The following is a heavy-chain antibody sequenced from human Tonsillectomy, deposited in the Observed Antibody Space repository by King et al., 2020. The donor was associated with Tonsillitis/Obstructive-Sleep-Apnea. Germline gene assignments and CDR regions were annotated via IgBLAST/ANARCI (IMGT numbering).Heavy chain of an antibody. J-gene: IGHJ3*02. Sequence: VQLQESGPGLVKPSETLSLTWTGSCVSIRRYYWSWIRQPPWKGLEWIGYIYYSGSTNYNPSLKNRVTISVDTSKNQFSLKLSSVTAADTAVYYCARGIRGDNDAFDIWGQGTMVTVSS. D-gene: IGHD3-10*01. CDR1: CVSIRRYY. V-gene: IGHV4-59*01. CDR2: IYYSGST. CDR3: ARGIRGDNDAFDI.